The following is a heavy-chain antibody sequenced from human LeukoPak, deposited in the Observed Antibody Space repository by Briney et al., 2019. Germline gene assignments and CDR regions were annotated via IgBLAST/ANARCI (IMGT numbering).Heavy chain of an antibody. J-gene: IGHJ4*02. CDR2: ISGSGGST. D-gene: IGHD6-19*01. CDR3: AKPPTYSSGWYWDY. V-gene: IGHV3-23*01. CDR1: GFIFANYA. Sequence: GGSLRLSCTTSGFIFANYAMAWVRQSPGKGLEWVSAISGSGGSTYYADSVKGRFTISRDNSKNTLYLQMNSLRAEDTAVYYCAKPPTYSSGWYWDYWGQGTLVTVSS.